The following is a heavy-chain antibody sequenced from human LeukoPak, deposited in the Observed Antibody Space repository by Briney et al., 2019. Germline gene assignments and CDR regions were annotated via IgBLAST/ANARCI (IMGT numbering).Heavy chain of an antibody. CDR1: GGTFSSYA. CDR2: IIPIFGTA. J-gene: IGHJ4*02. D-gene: IGHD1-26*01. CDR3: ARDRTVVTLSGSQTYYFDY. V-gene: IGHV1-69*01. Sequence: SVKVSCKASGGTFSSYAISWVRQAPGQGLEWMGGIIPIFGTANYAQKFQGRVTITADESTSTAYMELSSLRSEDTAVYYCARDRTVVTLSGSQTYYFDYWGQGTLVTVSS.